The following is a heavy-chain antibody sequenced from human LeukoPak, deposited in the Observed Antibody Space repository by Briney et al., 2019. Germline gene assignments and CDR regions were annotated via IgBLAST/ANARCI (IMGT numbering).Heavy chain of an antibody. CDR2: ISAYNGNT. CDR1: GYTFTSYG. D-gene: IGHD5-24*01. J-gene: IGHJ4*02. CDR3: ARDWLQEMATISGGGY. Sequence: ASVKVSCKASGYTFTSYGISWVRQAPGQGLERMGWISAYNGNTNYAQKLQGRVTMTTDTSTSTAYMELRSLRSDDTAVYYCARDWLQEMATISGGGYWGQGTLVTVSS. V-gene: IGHV1-18*01.